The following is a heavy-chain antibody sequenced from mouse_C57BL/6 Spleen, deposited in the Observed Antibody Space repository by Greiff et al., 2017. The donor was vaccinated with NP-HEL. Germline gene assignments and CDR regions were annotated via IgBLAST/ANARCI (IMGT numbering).Heavy chain of an antibody. D-gene: IGHD1-1*01. V-gene: IGHV2-2*01. Sequence: QVQLKESGPGLVQPSQSLSITCTVSGFSLTSYGVHWVRQSPGKGLEWLGVIWSGGSTDYNAAFISRLSISKDNSKSQVFFKMNSLQADDTAIYYCARNLIYYYGRGAMDYWGQGTSVTVSS. CDR1: GFSLTSYG. CDR3: ARNLIYYYGRGAMDY. J-gene: IGHJ4*01. CDR2: IWSGGST.